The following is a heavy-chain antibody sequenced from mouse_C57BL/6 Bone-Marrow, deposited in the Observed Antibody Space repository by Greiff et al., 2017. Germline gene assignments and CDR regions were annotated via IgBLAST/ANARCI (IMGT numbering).Heavy chain of an antibody. Sequence: QVQLQQPGAELVKPGASVKLSCKASGYTFTSYWMHWVKQRPGQGLEWIGMIHPNSGSTNYNEKFKSKATLTVDKSYSTAYMQLSSLTSEDSAVYYGARDYGSSYVFWYFDVWGKGTTVTVSS. J-gene: IGHJ1*03. CDR2: IHPNSGST. CDR3: ARDYGSSYVFWYFDV. V-gene: IGHV1-64*01. CDR1: GYTFTSYW. D-gene: IGHD1-1*01.